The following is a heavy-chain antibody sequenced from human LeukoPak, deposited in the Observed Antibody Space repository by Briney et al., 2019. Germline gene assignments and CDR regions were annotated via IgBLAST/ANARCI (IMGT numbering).Heavy chain of an antibody. CDR1: GFTFSSYV. Sequence: GGSLRLSCAASGFTFSSYVMHWVRQAPGKGLEWVAIISYDGSNEYYADSVKGRFTISRDNSKNTLYLQVNSLRAEDTAVYYCARHLSGVTGYTYGRGIDYWGQGTLVTVSS. J-gene: IGHJ4*02. V-gene: IGHV3-30*04. CDR2: ISYDGSNE. CDR3: ARHLSGVTGYTYGRGIDY. D-gene: IGHD5-18*01.